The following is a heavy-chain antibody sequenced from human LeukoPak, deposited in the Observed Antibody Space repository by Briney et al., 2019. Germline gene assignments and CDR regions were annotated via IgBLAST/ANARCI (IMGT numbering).Heavy chain of an antibody. CDR1: GFTFSSYE. CDR2: ISSSGSTI. J-gene: IGHJ6*04. Sequence: GGSLRLSCAASGFTFSSYETHWVRQAPGKGLEWVSYISSSGSTIYYADSVKGRFTISRDNAKNSLYLQMNSLRAEDTAVYYCAELGITMIGGVWGKGTTVTISS. V-gene: IGHV3-48*03. D-gene: IGHD3-10*02. CDR3: AELGITMIGGV.